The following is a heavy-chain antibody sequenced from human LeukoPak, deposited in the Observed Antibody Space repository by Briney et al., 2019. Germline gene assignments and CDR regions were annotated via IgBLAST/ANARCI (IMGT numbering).Heavy chain of an antibody. CDR1: GFTFSSYA. CDR2: ISSNGGST. V-gene: IGHV3-64D*09. D-gene: IGHD3-10*01. J-gene: IGHJ5*02. Sequence: GGSLRLSCAASGFTFSSYAMHWVRQAPGKGLEFVSTISSNGGSTYYADSVKGRFTISRDNSKNTLYLQVSSLRAEDTALYYCVKDDRYFYGSGSPSWGQGTLVTVSS. CDR3: VKDDRYFYGSGSPS.